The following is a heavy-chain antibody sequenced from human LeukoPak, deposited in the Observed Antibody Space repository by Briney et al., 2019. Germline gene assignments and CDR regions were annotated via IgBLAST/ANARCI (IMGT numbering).Heavy chain of an antibody. V-gene: IGHV3-30*04. Sequence: GRSLRLSCAASGFTFSSYARHWVRQAPGKGLEWVAVISYDGSNKYYADSVKGRFTISRDNSKNTLYLQMNSLRAEDTAVYYCARATWIQLWLRFDYWGQGTLVTVSS. CDR2: ISYDGSNK. D-gene: IGHD5-18*01. CDR3: ARATWIQLWLRFDY. CDR1: GFTFSSYA. J-gene: IGHJ4*02.